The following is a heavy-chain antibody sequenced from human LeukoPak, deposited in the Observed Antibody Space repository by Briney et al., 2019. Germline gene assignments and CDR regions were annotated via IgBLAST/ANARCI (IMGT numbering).Heavy chain of an antibody. CDR3: ARQYSLSVAGTTFDAFDI. V-gene: IGHV5-51*01. J-gene: IGHJ3*02. D-gene: IGHD4-17*01. CDR2: IYPGDSGT. Sequence: GESLKISCKGSGYSFTSYWIGWVRQMPGKGLEWMGIIYPGDSGTRYSPSFQGQVTISADKSISTAYLQWSSLKASDTAMYYCARQYSLSVAGTTFDAFDIWGQGTMVTVSS. CDR1: GYSFTSYW.